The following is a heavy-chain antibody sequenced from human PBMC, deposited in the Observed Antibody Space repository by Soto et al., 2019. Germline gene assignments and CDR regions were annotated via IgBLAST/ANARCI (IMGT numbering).Heavy chain of an antibody. CDR1: GGSISSYY. CDR3: ATSYGGKKSNYVGYYYYYYMDV. D-gene: IGHD4-4*01. J-gene: IGHJ6*03. V-gene: IGHV4-59*08. CDR2: IYYSGST. Sequence: SETLSLTCTVSGGSISSYYWSWIRQPPGKGLEWIGYIYYSGSTNYNPSLKSRVTISVDTSKNQFSLKLSSVTAADTAVYYCATSYGGKKSNYVGYYYYYYMDVWGKGTTVTVSS.